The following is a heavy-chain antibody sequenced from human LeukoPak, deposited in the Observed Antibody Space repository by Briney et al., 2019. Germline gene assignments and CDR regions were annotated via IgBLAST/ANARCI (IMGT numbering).Heavy chain of an antibody. CDR1: GYSISSGYY. V-gene: IGHV4-38-2*02. J-gene: IGHJ4*02. Sequence: SETLSLTCTVSGYSISSGYYWGWIRQPPGKGLEWIGYIYHSGSTYYNPSLKSRVTISVDRSKNQFSLKLSSVTAADTAVYYCARGGTMVRGVIDPFDYWGQGTLVTVSS. D-gene: IGHD3-10*01. CDR2: IYHSGST. CDR3: ARGGTMVRGVIDPFDY.